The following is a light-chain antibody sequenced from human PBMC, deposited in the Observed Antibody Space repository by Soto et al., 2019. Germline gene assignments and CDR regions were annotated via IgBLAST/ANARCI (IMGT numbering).Light chain of an antibody. CDR1: QAIRTE. CDR2: GTS. J-gene: IGKJ1*01. V-gene: IGKV1-6*01. Sequence: AIPMPQSPSSLSASVGDRVIITCRASQAIRTELGWYQQRPGKAPKLLIYGTSNLQSGVPSRFSGSGSGTDFTLTINGLQPEDFATYYCLQDYSYPRTFGQGTKVDVK. CDR3: LQDYSYPRT.